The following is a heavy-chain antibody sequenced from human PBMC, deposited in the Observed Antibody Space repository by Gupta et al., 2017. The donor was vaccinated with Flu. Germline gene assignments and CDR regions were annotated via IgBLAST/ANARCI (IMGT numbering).Heavy chain of an antibody. CDR1: GGTFSSYA. CDR3: ARDPGGDSSSWNGYYYYGMDV. J-gene: IGHJ6*02. D-gene: IGHD6-13*01. V-gene: IGHV1-69*06. CDR2: IIPIFGTA. Sequence: QVQLVQSGAEVKKPGSSVKVSCKASGGTFSSYAISWVRQAPGQGLEWMGGIIPIFGTANYAQKFQGRVTITADKSTSTAYMELSSLRSEDTAVYYCARDPGGDSSSWNGYYYYGMDVWGQGTTVTVSS.